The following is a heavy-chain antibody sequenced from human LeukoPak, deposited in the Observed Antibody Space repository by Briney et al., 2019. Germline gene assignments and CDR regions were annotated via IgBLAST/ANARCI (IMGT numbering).Heavy chain of an antibody. J-gene: IGHJ5*02. CDR1: GGTFSSYA. D-gene: IGHD6-19*01. Sequence: ASVKVSCKASGGTFSSYAISWVRQAPGQGLEWMGGIMPIFGTANYAQKFQGRVTITADKSTSTAYMELSSLRSEDTAVYYCARAYSSGWYDGGWFDPWGQGTLVTVSS. CDR3: ARAYSSGWYDGGWFDP. CDR2: IMPIFGTA. V-gene: IGHV1-69*06.